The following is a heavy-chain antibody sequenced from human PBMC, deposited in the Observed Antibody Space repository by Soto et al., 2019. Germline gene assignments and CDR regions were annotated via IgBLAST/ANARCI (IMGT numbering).Heavy chain of an antibody. V-gene: IGHV3-30*18. CDR2: ITYDGSNK. Sequence: LLLSXQASVFNFDNYCIHWFVHSPFKWLEWVAFITYDGSNKYYAYSVKGRFTISRDNSKNTLSLHMNTLKPEDTAVYHCAKDSVGPTFYTHIGLWGQGTLVTVYS. CDR3: AKDSVGPTFYTHIGL. J-gene: IGHJ4*02. D-gene: IGHD2-21*01. CDR1: VFNFDNYC.